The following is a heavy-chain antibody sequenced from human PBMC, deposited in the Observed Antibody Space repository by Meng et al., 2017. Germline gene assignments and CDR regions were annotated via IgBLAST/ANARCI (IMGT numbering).Heavy chain of an antibody. CDR2: ISGSGGST. D-gene: IGHD6-19*01. CDR3: ARGQDQYSSGWNAFDI. V-gene: IGHV3-23*01. Sequence: GESLKISCAASGFTFSSYAMSWVRQAPGKGLEWVSAISGSGGSTYYADSVKGRFTISRDNAKNSLYLQMNSLRAEDTAVYYCARGQDQYSSGWNAFDIWGQGTMVTVSS. CDR1: GFTFSSYA. J-gene: IGHJ3*02.